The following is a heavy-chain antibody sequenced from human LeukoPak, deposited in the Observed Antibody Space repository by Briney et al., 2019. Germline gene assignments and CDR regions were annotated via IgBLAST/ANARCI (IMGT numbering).Heavy chain of an antibody. CDR3: ARGSYGDYEGRFTY. V-gene: IGHV3-23*01. J-gene: IGHJ4*02. Sequence: GGSLRLSCAASGFTFSSYAMSWVRQAPGKGLEWVSAISGSGGSTYYADSVKGRFTISRDNAKNSLYLQMNSLRAEDTAVYYCARGSYGDYEGRFTYWGQGTLVTVSS. D-gene: IGHD4-17*01. CDR2: ISGSGGST. CDR1: GFTFSSYA.